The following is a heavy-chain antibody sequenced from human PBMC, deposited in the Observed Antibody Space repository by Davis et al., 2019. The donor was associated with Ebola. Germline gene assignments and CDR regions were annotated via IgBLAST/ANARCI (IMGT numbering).Heavy chain of an antibody. CDR3: ARHAPWEAAVAVAGTVDYFDY. D-gene: IGHD6-19*01. J-gene: IGHJ4*02. CDR1: GFTFSSYG. Sequence: GGSLRLSCAASGFTFSSYGMHWVRQAPGKGLEWVSVIYSGGSTYYADSVKGRFTISRDNSKNTLYLQMNSLRAEDTAVYYCARHAPWEAAVAVAGTVDYFDYWGQGTLVTVSS. V-gene: IGHV3-NL1*01. CDR2: IYSGGST.